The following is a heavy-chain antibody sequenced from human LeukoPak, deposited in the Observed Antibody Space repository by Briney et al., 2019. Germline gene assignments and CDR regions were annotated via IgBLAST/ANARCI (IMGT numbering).Heavy chain of an antibody. CDR3: ARVGVWNYFDY. Sequence: GGSLRPSCAASGFTFSGYAMHWVRQAPGKGLEYVSAVTNNGGTTYYANSVKGRFTISRDNSKNTLYLQMGSLRAEDMAVYYCARVGVWNYFDYWGQGTLVTVSS. D-gene: IGHD3-16*01. J-gene: IGHJ4*02. CDR1: GFTFSGYA. CDR2: VTNNGGTT. V-gene: IGHV3-64*01.